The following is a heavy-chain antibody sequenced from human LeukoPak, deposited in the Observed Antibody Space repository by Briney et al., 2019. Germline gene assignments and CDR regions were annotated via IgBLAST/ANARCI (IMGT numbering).Heavy chain of an antibody. D-gene: IGHD6-6*01. Sequence: GGSLRLSCAASGFTFSNYWMHWVRQAPGKGRVWVSRINTDGSSTTYADSVKGRFTISRDTAKNTLYLQMNSLSAEDTAVYYCARGYSSSYRIDYWGQGPLVTVSS. CDR1: GFTFSNYW. V-gene: IGHV3-74*01. CDR3: ARGYSSSYRIDY. J-gene: IGHJ4*02. CDR2: INTDGSST.